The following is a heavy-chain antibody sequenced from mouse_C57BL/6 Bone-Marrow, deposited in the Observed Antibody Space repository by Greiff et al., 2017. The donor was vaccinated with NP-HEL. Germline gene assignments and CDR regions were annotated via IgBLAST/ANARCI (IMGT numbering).Heavy chain of an antibody. J-gene: IGHJ3*01. CDR1: GYTFTDYE. CDR2: IDPETGGT. D-gene: IGHD4-1*01. CDR3: TRRNWD. Sequence: VQLVESGAELVRPGASVTLSCKASGYTFTDYEMHWVKQTPVHGLEWIGAIDPETGGTAYNQKFKGKAILTADKSSSTAYMELRSLTSEDSAVYYCTRRNWDWGQGTLVTVSA. V-gene: IGHV1-15*01.